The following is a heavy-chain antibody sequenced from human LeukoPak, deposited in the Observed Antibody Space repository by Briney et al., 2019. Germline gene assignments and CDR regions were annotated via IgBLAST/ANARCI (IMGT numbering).Heavy chain of an antibody. CDR2: INSDGSST. CDR3: VRPYCSGTSCYHIPY. D-gene: IGHD2-2*01. J-gene: IGHJ4*02. V-gene: IGHV3-74*01. CDR1: EFTFSTYW. Sequence: GGSLRLSCAASEFTFSTYWMHWVRQAPGKGLVWVSRINSDGSSTNYADSVKGRFTISRDNAKNTLYLQMNSLRVEDTAVYFCVRPYCSGTSCYHIPYWGQGTLVTVSS.